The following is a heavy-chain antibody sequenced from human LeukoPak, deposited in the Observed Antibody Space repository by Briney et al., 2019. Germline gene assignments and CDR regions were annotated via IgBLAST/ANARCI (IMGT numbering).Heavy chain of an antibody. D-gene: IGHD2-15*01. J-gene: IGHJ6*02. CDR3: ARDFVVAANYYYYGMDV. CDR2: ISYDGSNK. CDR1: GFTFSSYA. V-gene: IGHV3-30*04. Sequence: GGSLRLSCAASGFTFSSYAMHWVRQAPGKGREWVAVISYDGSNKYYADSVKGRFTISRDNSKNTLYLQMNSLRAEDTAVYYCARDFVVAANYYYYGMDVWGQGTTVTVSS.